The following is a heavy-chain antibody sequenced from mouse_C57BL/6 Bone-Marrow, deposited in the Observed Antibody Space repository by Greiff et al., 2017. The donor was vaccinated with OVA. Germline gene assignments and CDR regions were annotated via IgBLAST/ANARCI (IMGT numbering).Heavy chain of an antibody. Sequence: VQLQQSGAELVKPGASVKLSCTASGFNITDYYMHWVKQRPEQGLEWIGRIDPEDGETKYAPNFQGKATITADTSYNTAYLQLSSLTSEDTAVYYCARSTTVGSFDDWGKGTTLTVSS. CDR1: GFNITDYY. D-gene: IGHD1-1*01. CDR3: ARSTTVGSFDD. V-gene: IGHV14-2*01. J-gene: IGHJ2*01. CDR2: IDPEDGET.